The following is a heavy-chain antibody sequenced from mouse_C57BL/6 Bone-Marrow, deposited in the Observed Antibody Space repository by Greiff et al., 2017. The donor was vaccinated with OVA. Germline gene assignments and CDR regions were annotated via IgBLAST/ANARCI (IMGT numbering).Heavy chain of an antibody. CDR3: TIGGGNLPGGFAY. CDR1: GFTFSSSA. CDR2: ISSGGDYI. D-gene: IGHD2-1*01. V-gene: IGHV5S21*01. Sequence: EVMLVESGEGLVKPGGSLKLSCAASGFTFSSSAMSWVRQTPEKRLAWVAYISSGGDYINYADTVKGRFTISRDNARNTLYLQMSSLKSEDTAMYYCTIGGGNLPGGFAYWGQGTLVTVSA. J-gene: IGHJ3*01.